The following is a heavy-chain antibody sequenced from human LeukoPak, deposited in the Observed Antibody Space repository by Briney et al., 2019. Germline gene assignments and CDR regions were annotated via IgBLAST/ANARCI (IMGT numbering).Heavy chain of an antibody. Sequence: SSETLSLTCAVYGGSFSGYYWSWIRQPPGKGLEWIGEINHSGSTNYNPSLKSRVTISEDTSKNQISLRLRSVTAADTAVYYCAKGYSNYVPEYNWFDPWGQGTLVTVSS. V-gene: IGHV4-34*01. CDR2: INHSGST. D-gene: IGHD4-11*01. CDR3: AKGYSNYVPEYNWFDP. CDR1: GGSFSGYY. J-gene: IGHJ5*02.